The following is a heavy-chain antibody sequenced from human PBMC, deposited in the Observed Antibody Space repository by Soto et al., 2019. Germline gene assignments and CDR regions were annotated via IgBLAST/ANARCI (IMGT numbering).Heavy chain of an antibody. V-gene: IGHV3-23*01. Sequence: PGGSLRLSCAASGFTFSNYVMNWVRQAPGKGLEWVSTISYSADKTFYADSVKGRFTISRDNSRDTLFLQMNSLRADDAAVYYCARRGRTATTNWGAFDIWGQGTMVTVSS. D-gene: IGHD1-7*01. J-gene: IGHJ3*02. CDR3: ARRGRTATTNWGAFDI. CDR1: GFTFSNYV. CDR2: ISYSADKT.